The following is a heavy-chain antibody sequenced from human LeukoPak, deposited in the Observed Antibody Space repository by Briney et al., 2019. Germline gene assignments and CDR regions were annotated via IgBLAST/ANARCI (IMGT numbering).Heavy chain of an antibody. Sequence: PSETLSLTCAVSGDSFSSHYWTWIRQPPGRGLDWIGYISYIGTTNYNPSLKSRVTISIDTSKNQFSLKLSSVTTADTAVYYCARDLVTVTKGFDIWGLGTMVSVSS. CDR3: ARDLVTVTKGFDI. J-gene: IGHJ3*02. CDR2: ISYIGTT. D-gene: IGHD4-17*01. CDR1: GDSFSSHY. V-gene: IGHV4-59*11.